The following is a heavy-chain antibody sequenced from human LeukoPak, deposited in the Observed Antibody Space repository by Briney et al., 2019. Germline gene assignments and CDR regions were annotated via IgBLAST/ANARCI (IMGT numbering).Heavy chain of an antibody. CDR1: GGTSSSYA. V-gene: IGHV1-69*04. CDR2: IIPILGIA. D-gene: IGHD3-10*01. CDR3: ARDIWFGGNADAFDI. J-gene: IGHJ3*02. Sequence: SVKVSCKASGGTSSSYAISWVRQAPGQGLEWMGRIIPILGIANYAQKFQGRVTITADKSTSTAYMELSSLRSDDTAVYYCARDIWFGGNADAFDIWGQGTMVTVSS.